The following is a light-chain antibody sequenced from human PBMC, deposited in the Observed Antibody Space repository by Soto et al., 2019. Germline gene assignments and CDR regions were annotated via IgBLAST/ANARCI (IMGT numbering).Light chain of an antibody. CDR3: QHYNSYSEA. CDR2: KAS. Sequence: DVRVTKSPSTLSGSKGDRVTITCRASQTISSWLAWYQQKPGKAPKLLIYKASTLKSGVPSRFSGSGSGTEFTLTISSLQPDDFATYYCQHYNSYSEAFGQGTMVDI. J-gene: IGKJ1*01. CDR1: QTISSW. V-gene: IGKV1-5*03.